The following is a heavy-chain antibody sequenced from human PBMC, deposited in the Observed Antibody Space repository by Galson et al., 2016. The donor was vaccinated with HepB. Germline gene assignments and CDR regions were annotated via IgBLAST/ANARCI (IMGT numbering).Heavy chain of an antibody. J-gene: IGHJ4*02. CDR2: IIPIFGTA. CDR3: ARDCSYGDCYGD. Sequence: SVKVSCKASGGTFSTYTITWVRQAPGQGLEYMGGIIPIFGTAKYAQKFQGRVTITADESTSTGYMELRSLTSEDTAVYYCARDCSYGDCYGDWGQGTLVTVAS. V-gene: IGHV1-69*13. D-gene: IGHD2-21*02. CDR1: GGTFSTYT.